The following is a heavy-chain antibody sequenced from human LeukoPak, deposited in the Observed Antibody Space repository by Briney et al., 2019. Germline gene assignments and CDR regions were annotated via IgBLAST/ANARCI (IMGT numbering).Heavy chain of an antibody. CDR1: GGSISSSNW. V-gene: IGHV4-4*02. CDR2: IYHSGST. CDR3: ARAYGSGSYYNRLWYFDL. D-gene: IGHD3-10*01. Sequence: PSETLSLTCTVSGGSISSSNWWSWVRQPPGKGLEWIGEIYHSGSTNYNPSLKSRVTISVDKSKNQFSLKLSSVTAADTAVYYCARAYGSGSYYNRLWYFDLWGRGTLVTVSS. J-gene: IGHJ2*01.